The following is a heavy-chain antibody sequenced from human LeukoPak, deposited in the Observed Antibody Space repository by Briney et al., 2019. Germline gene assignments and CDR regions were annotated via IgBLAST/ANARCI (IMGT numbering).Heavy chain of an antibody. V-gene: IGHV3-74*01. J-gene: IGHJ4*02. Sequence: PGASLRLSCAASGFTFSSYCMHWVRQAPGKGLVWISRINSDGSSTTYADSVKGRFTISRDNAKNTLYLQLNSLRAEDTAMYYCVRQYSYDSSGYYPWDYWGQGTLVTVSS. D-gene: IGHD3-22*01. CDR2: INSDGSST. CDR1: GFTFSSYC. CDR3: VRQYSYDSSGYYPWDY.